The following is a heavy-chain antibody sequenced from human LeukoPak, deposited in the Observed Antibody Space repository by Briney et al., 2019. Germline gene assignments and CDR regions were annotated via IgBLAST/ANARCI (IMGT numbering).Heavy chain of an antibody. CDR3: AKDPGRYYFDY. CDR2: INQDGNEK. J-gene: IGHJ4*02. CDR1: GFTFSSYW. Sequence: GGSLRLSCAASGFTFSSYWMSWVRQAPGKGLEWVAKINQDGNEKYSVDSVKGRFTTSRDNAKNSLYLQMNSLRAEDTAVYYCAKDPGRYYFDYWGQGTLVTVSS. V-gene: IGHV3-7*01.